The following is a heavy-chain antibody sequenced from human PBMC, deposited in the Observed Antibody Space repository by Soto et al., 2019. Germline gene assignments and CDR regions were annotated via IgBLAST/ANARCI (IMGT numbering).Heavy chain of an antibody. CDR1: RFTFTNYA. V-gene: IGHV3-23*01. D-gene: IGHD2-21*01. J-gene: IGHJ4*01. CDR3: TKDSRGGAGSCGSDDY. Sequence: EVQLLESGGVLVQPGGSLRLSCAASRFTFTNYAMSWVRQAPGKWLEWLSAISGSGGSTNYADSVKGRFTISRDNSKNTLYLQMNSLRVEDAAFYYCTKDSRGGAGSCGSDDYGGHGTLFPVSS. CDR2: ISGSGGST.